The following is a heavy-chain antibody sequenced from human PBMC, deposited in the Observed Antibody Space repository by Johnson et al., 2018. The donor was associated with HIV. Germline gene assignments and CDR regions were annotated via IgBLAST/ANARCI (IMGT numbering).Heavy chain of an antibody. V-gene: IGHV3-66*01. CDR1: GFTVSTNY. CDR3: ARFGDMATSFHGFDI. J-gene: IGHJ3*02. CDR2: IYSGDTT. D-gene: IGHD5-24*01. Sequence: VQLVESGGGLVQPGGSLRLSCAASGFTVSTNYMSWIRQAPGKGLEWVSVIYSGDTTYYADSVKGRFSISRDNAKSSLYLQMNSLRAEDTALYYCARFGDMATSFHGFDIWGQGTMVTVSS.